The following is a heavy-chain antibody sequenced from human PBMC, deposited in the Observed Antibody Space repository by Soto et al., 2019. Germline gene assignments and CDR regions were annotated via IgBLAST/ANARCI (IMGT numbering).Heavy chain of an antibody. V-gene: IGHV4-30-4*01. Sequence: PSETLSLTCTVSGDSISNGDYYWSWIRQPPGRGLEWIGYIDSSGSTYYNPSLKSRLTMLVDMSKNQFSLRLTSVTAADTAVYYCASRYLYWGQGLLVTVSS. D-gene: IGHD3-16*02. CDR2: IDSSGST. CDR1: GDSISNGDYY. J-gene: IGHJ4*02. CDR3: ASRYLY.